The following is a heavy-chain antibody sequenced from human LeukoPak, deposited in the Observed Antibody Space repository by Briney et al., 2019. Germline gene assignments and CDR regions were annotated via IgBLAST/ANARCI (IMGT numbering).Heavy chain of an antibody. D-gene: IGHD5-24*01. CDR2: IYSGGST. CDR1: GFTVSGNY. V-gene: IGHV3-53*01. J-gene: IGHJ4*02. CDR3: ARRDDHNGRDY. Sequence: PGGSLRLSCAASGFTVSGNYMSWVRQAPGKGLEWVSVIYSGGSTYYADSVKGRFTISRDNSKNTVYLQMNSLRAEDTAMYYCARRDDHNGRDYWGQGTLVTVSS.